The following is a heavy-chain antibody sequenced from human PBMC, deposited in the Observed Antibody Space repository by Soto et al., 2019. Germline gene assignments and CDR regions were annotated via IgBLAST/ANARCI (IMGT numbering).Heavy chain of an antibody. Sequence: PSETLSLTCTASGGSISSYYWSWIRQPPGKGLEWIGYIYYSGSTNYNPSLKSRVTISVDTSKNQFSLKLSSVTAADTAVYYCARARLSRSWWFDPWGQGTLVTVSS. CDR2: IYYSGST. CDR1: GGSISSYY. J-gene: IGHJ5*02. V-gene: IGHV4-59*01. CDR3: ARARLSRSWWFDP. D-gene: IGHD3-10*01.